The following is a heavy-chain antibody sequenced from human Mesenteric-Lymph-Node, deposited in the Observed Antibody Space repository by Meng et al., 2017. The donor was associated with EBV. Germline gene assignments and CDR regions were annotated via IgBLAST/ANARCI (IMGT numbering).Heavy chain of an antibody. V-gene: IGHV4-4*02. CDR1: GGSISSSNW. Sequence: QGRLQGPGPGLVKPSGTLSLPCAGSGGSISSSNWWTWVRQPPGKGLEWIGEIFPTGGTNYNPSLKSRVTISVDKSKNQFSLKLSSVTAADTAVYYCAREGEVGYYESSGYYYWGQGTLVTVSS. CDR2: IFPTGGT. J-gene: IGHJ4*02. D-gene: IGHD3-22*01. CDR3: AREGEVGYYESSGYYY.